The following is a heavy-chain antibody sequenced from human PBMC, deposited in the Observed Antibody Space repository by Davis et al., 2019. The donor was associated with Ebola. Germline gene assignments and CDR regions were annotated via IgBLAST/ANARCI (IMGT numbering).Heavy chain of an antibody. Sequence: GGSLRLSCAASGFTFTNAWMSWVRQVPGKGLEWVGRIKSKIDGGTTDYAAPVKGRFTVSRDDSENTLFLQMNSLKTEDTAVYYCTTDDENWDYWYYDLWGRGTLVTVSS. V-gene: IGHV3-15*01. J-gene: IGHJ2*01. CDR1: GFTFTNAW. CDR2: IKSKIDGGTT. D-gene: IGHD7-27*01. CDR3: TTDDENWDYWYYDL.